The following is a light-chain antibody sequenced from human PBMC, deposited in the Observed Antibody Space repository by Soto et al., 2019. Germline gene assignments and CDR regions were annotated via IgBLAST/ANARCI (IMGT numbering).Light chain of an antibody. CDR2: GAS. CDR1: QSVSSY. J-gene: IGKJ5*01. CDR3: QQYGSSGIT. V-gene: IGKV3-20*01. Sequence: EIVMTQSPATLSVSPGERATLSCRASQSVSSYLAWYQQKPGQAPRLLIYGASSRATGIPDRFSGSGSGTDFTLTISRLEPEDFAVYYCQQYGSSGITFGQGTRLEI.